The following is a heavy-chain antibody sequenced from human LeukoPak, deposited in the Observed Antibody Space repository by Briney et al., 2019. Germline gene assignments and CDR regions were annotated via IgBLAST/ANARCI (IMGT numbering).Heavy chain of an antibody. CDR2: IYYSGST. J-gene: IGHJ5*02. CDR3: ARDSADRYYYDRSGYYLSGWFDP. CDR1: GGSISSSSYY. Sequence: SETLSLTCTVSGGSISSSSYYWGWIRQPPGKGLEWIGSIYYSGSTYYNPSLKSRVTISVDTSKNQFSLKLTSATAAATAVYYCARDSADRYYYDRSGYYLSGWFDPWGQGTLVTVSS. D-gene: IGHD3-22*01. V-gene: IGHV4-39*07.